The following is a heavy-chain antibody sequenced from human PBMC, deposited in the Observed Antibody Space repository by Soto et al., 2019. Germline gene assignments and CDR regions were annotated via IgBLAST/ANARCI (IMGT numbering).Heavy chain of an antibody. J-gene: IGHJ6*02. D-gene: IGHD2-2*01. CDR3: ASSSHCSSTSCPIYYYGMDV. CDR2: INPNSGGT. CDR1: GYTFTGYY. V-gene: IGHV1-2*04. Sequence: ASVKVSCKASGYTFTGYYMHWVRQAPGQGLEWMGWINPNSGGTNYAQKFQGWVTMTRDTSISTAYMELSRLRSDDTAVYYCASSSHCSSTSCPIYYYGMDVWGQGTTVTVSS.